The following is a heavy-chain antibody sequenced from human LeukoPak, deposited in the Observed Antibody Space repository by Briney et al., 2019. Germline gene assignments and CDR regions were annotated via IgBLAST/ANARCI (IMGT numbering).Heavy chain of an antibody. CDR1: GFIFPNAW. CDR3: VTDGRLLPYYSTY. CDR2: IKNKNSGRTT. D-gene: IGHD3-10*01. J-gene: IGHJ1*01. Sequence: PGGSLRLSCAASGFIFPNAWMHWVRQAPGKGLEWVGRIKNKNSGRTTNYIAPVKGRFTISRDDSRNTLYLEMDSLKTDDTAIYYCVTDGRLLPYYSTYWGQGTLVTVSS. V-gene: IGHV3-15*01.